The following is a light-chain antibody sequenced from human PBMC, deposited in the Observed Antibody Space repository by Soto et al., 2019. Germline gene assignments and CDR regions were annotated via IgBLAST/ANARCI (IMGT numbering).Light chain of an antibody. V-gene: IGKV1-33*01. J-gene: IGKJ4*01. CDR3: QQYQTVRPLT. CDR2: GAS. Sequence: DIQMTQSPSSLSASVGDRLTITGQASQHIITYLNWYQHKPGKPPKLMIYGASSLQSGVPSRFSGGGSGTNFTFTIRNLQPEDVATYYCQQYQTVRPLTFRGGTRVDI. CDR1: QHIITY.